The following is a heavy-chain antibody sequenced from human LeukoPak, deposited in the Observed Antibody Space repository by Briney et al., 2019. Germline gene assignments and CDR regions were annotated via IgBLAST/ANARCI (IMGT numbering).Heavy chain of an antibody. V-gene: IGHV4-59*01. D-gene: IGHD2-8*02. Sequence: SETLSLTCTVSGGSISIYYWSWIRQPPGKGLEWIAYGHHSESSNYNPSFRSRVIIPVDTSRNQFSLRLSSVTAADTAIYYCARESAGSLHDSTAAFHYWGQGILVIVSS. CDR2: GHHSESS. CDR3: ARESAGSLHDSTAAFHY. CDR1: GGSISIYY. J-gene: IGHJ4*02.